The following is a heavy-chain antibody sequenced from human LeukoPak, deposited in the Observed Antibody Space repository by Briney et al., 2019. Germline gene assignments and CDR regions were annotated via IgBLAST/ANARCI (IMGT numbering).Heavy chain of an antibody. CDR3: ARRNKDDSNFRLVDY. J-gene: IGHJ4*02. D-gene: IGHD5-24*01. Sequence: ASVKVSFTASVYTFTNYDINWVRQTTGQGLEWMGWMNPNSANTGYAQKFQGRVTMTRNTSISTAYMELSSLRSEDTAVYYCARRNKDDSNFRLVDYWGQGTLVTVSS. CDR2: MNPNSANT. V-gene: IGHV1-8*01. CDR1: VYTFTNYD.